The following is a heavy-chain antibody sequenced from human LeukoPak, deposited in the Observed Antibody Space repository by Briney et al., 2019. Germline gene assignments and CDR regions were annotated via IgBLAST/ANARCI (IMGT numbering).Heavy chain of an antibody. D-gene: IGHD1-7*01. Sequence: SETLSLTCTVSGGAISYYCWSWIRRPPGRGLEWIASICHGGNTYYNPSLKSRVIISLDTSKNQFSLKLSSENAADTAFYYCTRHTGGTTNDLWGRGTLVTASS. CDR1: GGAISYYC. CDR2: ICHGGNT. J-gene: IGHJ2*01. CDR3: TRHTGGTTNDL. V-gene: IGHV4-59*08.